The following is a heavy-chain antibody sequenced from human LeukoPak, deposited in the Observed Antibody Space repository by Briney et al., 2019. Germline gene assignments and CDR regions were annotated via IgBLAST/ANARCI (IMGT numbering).Heavy chain of an antibody. CDR1: GFTFGDYA. Sequence: PGGSLRLSCTASGFTFGDYAMSWFRQAPGKGLEWVGFIRSKAYGGTTEYAASVKGRFTISRDDSKSIAYLQMNSLKTEDTAVYYASYYYDSSGYYYGFDYWGQGTLVTVSS. J-gene: IGHJ4*02. CDR3: SYYYDSSGYYYGFDY. D-gene: IGHD3-22*01. V-gene: IGHV3-49*03. CDR2: IRSKAYGGTT.